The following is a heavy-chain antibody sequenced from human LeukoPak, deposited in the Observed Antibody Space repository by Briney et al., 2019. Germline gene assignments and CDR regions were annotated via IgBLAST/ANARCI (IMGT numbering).Heavy chain of an antibody. D-gene: IGHD4-23*01. CDR1: GGSISSYY. J-gene: IGHJ4*02. V-gene: IGHV4-59*08. Sequence: PSETLSLTCTVSGGSISSYYWSWIRQPPGKGLEWIGYIYYSGSTNYNPSIKSRVTISVDTSKNQFSLKLSSVTAADTAVYYCARLRGGNSSGFLYYFDYWGQGTLVTVSS. CDR2: IYYSGST. CDR3: ARLRGGNSSGFLYYFDY.